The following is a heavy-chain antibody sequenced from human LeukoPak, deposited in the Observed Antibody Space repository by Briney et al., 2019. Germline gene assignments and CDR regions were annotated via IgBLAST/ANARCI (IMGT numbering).Heavy chain of an antibody. J-gene: IGHJ6*02. CDR3: ARSIAARLSYYGMDV. Sequence: GASVKVSCKASGYTFTSYGINWVRQATGQGLEWMGWMNPNSGNTGYAQKFQGRVTMTRNTSISTAYMELSSLRSEDTAVYYCARSIAARLSYYGMDVWGQGTTVTVSS. V-gene: IGHV1-8*01. CDR1: GYTFTSYG. D-gene: IGHD6-6*01. CDR2: MNPNSGNT.